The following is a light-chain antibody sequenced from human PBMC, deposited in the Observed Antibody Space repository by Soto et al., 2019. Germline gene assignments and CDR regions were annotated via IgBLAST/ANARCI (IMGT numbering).Light chain of an antibody. V-gene: IGKV4-1*01. Sequence: DIVMTQSPDSLAVSLGERATINCKSSQSVLYSSNNKNYLAWYQQKPGQPPKLLIYWASIRESGVPDRSSGRGSGTDFTLTMSRLQGEEVAVYYCQEHYSSRLTFGQGTKVEIK. CDR3: QEHYSSRLT. CDR2: WAS. J-gene: IGKJ1*01. CDR1: QSVLYSSNNKNY.